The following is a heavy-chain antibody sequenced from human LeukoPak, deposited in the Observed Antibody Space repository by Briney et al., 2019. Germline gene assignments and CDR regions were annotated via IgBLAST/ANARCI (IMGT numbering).Heavy chain of an antibody. J-gene: IGHJ1*01. V-gene: IGHV1-69*13. Sequence: SVKVSCKASGGTFNNYAINWVRQAPGPGLEWMGGITPIFGTANYAQKFQGRVTITADESTSTAYMEPSSLRSEDTAVYYCARALGIAVAGGYFQHWGQGTLVTVSS. D-gene: IGHD6-19*01. CDR3: ARALGIAVAGGYFQH. CDR2: ITPIFGTA. CDR1: GGTFNNYA.